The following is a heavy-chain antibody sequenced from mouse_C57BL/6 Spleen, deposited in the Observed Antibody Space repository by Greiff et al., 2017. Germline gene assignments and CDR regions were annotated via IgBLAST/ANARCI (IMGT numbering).Heavy chain of an antibody. V-gene: IGHV5-16*01. CDR1: GFTFSDYY. D-gene: IGHD2-4*01. J-gene: IGHJ4*01. CDR3: AREGDYDGYYYAMDY. Sequence: EVMLVESEGGLVQPGSSMKLSCTASGFTFSDYYMAWVRQVPEKGLEWVANINYDGSSTYYLDSLKSRFIISRDNAKNILYLQMSSLKSEDTATYYCAREGDYDGYYYAMDYWGQGTSVTVSS. CDR2: INYDGSST.